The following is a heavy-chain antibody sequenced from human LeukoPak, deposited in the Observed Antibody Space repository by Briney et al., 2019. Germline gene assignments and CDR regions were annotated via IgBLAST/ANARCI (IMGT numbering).Heavy chain of an antibody. CDR3: ATLTGTTGSDDY. D-gene: IGHD1-20*01. CDR1: GFTFSISA. Sequence: GTSLRLSCAASGFTFSISAMRWVRQAPGKGLEWVAVISFDGSNKYYADSVKGRFTVSRDNSKSTLFLQMSTLRAEDTAVYYCATLTGTTGSDDYWGQGTLVTVSS. V-gene: IGHV3-30*04. J-gene: IGHJ4*02. CDR2: ISFDGSNK.